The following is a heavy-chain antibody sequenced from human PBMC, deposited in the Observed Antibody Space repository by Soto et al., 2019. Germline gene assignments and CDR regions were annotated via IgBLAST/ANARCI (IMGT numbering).Heavy chain of an antibody. CDR2: IYHSGST. J-gene: IGHJ4*02. Sequence: SETLSLTCTVSGYSISSGYYWGWIRQPPGKGLEWIGSIYHSGSTYYNPSLKSRVTISVDTSKNQFSLKLSSVTAADTAVYYCARGSGSYGGDFDYWGQGTLVTVSS. V-gene: IGHV4-38-2*02. D-gene: IGHD1-26*01. CDR1: GYSISSGYY. CDR3: ARGSGSYGGDFDY.